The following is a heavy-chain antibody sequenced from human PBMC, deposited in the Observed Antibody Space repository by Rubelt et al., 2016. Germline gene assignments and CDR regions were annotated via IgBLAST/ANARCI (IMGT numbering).Heavy chain of an antibody. D-gene: IGHD6-19*01. Sequence: QVQLVQSGAEVKKPGASVKVSCKAAGYSFTTYSIHWVRQAPGQRLEWMGWINAGNGNTKYSQKFQGRVTITADNATSAAYRELRSWVSEETAVYYCASLQYSSGWYSDYWGQGTLVTVSS. CDR2: INAGNGNT. V-gene: IGHV1-3*01. CDR3: ASLQYSSGWYSDY. J-gene: IGHJ4*02. CDR1: GYSFTTYS.